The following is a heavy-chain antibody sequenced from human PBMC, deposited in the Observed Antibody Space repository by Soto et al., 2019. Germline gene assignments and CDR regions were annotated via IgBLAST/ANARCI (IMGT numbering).Heavy chain of an antibody. CDR2: IHNNGKT. J-gene: IGHJ4*02. V-gene: IGHV2-5*01. CDR1: GFSLRTTTAG. Sequence: SGPTLVHPTQTLTLTCSFSGFSLRTTTAGVCWFRHSPVEALEWLALIHNNGKTRHNSSLKNRVTITQGSSGHRLVLKLTDLDPADRVTYYCAQSWRFDDSTSDFLFHXWGLVTVVTVSX. CDR3: AQSWRFDDSTSDFLFHX. D-gene: IGHD3-3*01.